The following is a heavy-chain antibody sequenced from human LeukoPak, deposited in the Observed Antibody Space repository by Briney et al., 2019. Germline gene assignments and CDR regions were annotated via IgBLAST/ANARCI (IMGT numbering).Heavy chain of an antibody. Sequence: GGSLRLSCGASGFTFSSYTMNWVRQAPGKGLEWVSYISRSGSTKYYAESVKGRFTISRGNAKNSLYLQMNTLGAEDTAVYYCARGASDTSGPKYWGRGTLVTVSS. CDR2: ISRSGSTK. J-gene: IGHJ4*02. CDR3: ARGASDTSGPKY. CDR1: GFTFSSYT. V-gene: IGHV3-48*01. D-gene: IGHD6-19*01.